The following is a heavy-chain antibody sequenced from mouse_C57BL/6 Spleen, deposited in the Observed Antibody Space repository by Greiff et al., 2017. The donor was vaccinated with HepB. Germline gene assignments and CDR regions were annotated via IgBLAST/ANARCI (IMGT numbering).Heavy chain of an antibody. CDR3: ARGGFGWFAY. V-gene: IGHV7-3*01. CDR2: IRNKANGYTT. J-gene: IGHJ3*01. CDR1: GFTFTDYY. Sequence: EVKLVESGGGLVQPGGSLSLSCAASGFTFTDYYMSWVRQPPGKALEWLGFIRNKANGYTTEYSASVKGRFTISRDNSQSILYLQMNALRAEDSATYYCARGGFGWFAYWGQGTLVTVSA.